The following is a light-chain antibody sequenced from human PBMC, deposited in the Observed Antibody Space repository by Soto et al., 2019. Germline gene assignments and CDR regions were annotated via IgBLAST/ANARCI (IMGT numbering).Light chain of an antibody. J-gene: IGKJ4*01. Sequence: EIVLTQSPATLALSPGERATLSCRASQSVSSYLAWYQQKPGQAPRLLIYDASNRATGIPARSSGSGSGTDFSLAISSLEPEDFAVYCCQQRSSWPLTFGGGTKVDIK. CDR3: QQRSSWPLT. CDR1: QSVSSY. V-gene: IGKV3-11*01. CDR2: DAS.